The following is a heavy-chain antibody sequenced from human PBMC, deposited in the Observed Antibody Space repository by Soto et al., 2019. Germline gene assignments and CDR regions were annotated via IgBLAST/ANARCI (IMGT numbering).Heavy chain of an antibody. J-gene: IGHJ6*03. CDR1: GFIFSSSA. V-gene: IGHV3-30*18. CDR2: ISYDGSNK. Sequence: QVQLEESGGGVVQPGRSLSLSCEASGFIFSSSAMHWVRQAPGKGLEWVAVISYDGSNKYYAGSVKGRFTISRDNSKNTLYMQVNRLRAEDTAVYYCAKDRPRPTHHSFFYYMDVWGKGTKVTVPS. CDR3: AKDRPRPTHHSFFYYMDV.